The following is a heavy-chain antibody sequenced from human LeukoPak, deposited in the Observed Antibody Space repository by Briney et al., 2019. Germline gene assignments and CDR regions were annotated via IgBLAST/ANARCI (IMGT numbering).Heavy chain of an antibody. D-gene: IGHD3-16*01. J-gene: IGHJ6*03. CDR2: INPSGGSI. Sequence: ASVKVSCKASGDTFSSYYMHWVRQAPGQGLEWMGIINPSGGSISYAQKFQGRVTMTRDMSTSTVYMELSSLRSEDTAVYYCARGIMTPYYMDVWGKGTTVTVSS. V-gene: IGHV1-46*01. CDR3: ARGIMTPYYMDV. CDR1: GDTFSSYY.